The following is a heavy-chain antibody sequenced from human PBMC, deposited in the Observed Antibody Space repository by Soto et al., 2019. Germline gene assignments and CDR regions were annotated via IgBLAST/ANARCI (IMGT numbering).Heavy chain of an antibody. CDR3: AKDMVLWFGEHYYYGMDV. CDR1: GFTFSSYG. D-gene: IGHD3-10*01. J-gene: IGHJ6*02. V-gene: IGHV3-30*18. CDR2: ISYDGSNK. Sequence: QVQLVESGGGVVQPGRSLRLSCAASGFTFSSYGMHWVRQAPGKGLEWVAVISYDGSNKYYADSVKGRFTISRDNSKNTLYLQMNSLRAEDTAVYYCAKDMVLWFGEHYYYGMDVWGQGTTVTVSS.